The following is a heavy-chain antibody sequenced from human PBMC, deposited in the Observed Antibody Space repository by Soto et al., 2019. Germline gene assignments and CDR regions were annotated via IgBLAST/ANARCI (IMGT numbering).Heavy chain of an antibody. Sequence: SGPTLVNPTQTLTLTCTFSGFSLSTSGVGVGWIRQPPGKALEWLALIYWNDDKRYSPSLKSRLTITKDTSKNQVVLTMTNMDPVDTATYYCAHTGTITIFGVVIGGFDDWGQGTLVTVSS. CDR3: AHTGTITIFGVVIGGFDD. V-gene: IGHV2-5*01. D-gene: IGHD3-3*01. J-gene: IGHJ4*02. CDR2: IYWNDDK. CDR1: GFSLSTSGVG.